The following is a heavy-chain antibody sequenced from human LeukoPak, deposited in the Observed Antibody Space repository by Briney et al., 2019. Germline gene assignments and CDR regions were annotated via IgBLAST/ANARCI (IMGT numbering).Heavy chain of an antibody. CDR3: MSARGGIDY. V-gene: IGHV4-39*07. CDR2: IYYSGST. J-gene: IGHJ4*02. CDR1: VGSISSSSYY. D-gene: IGHD3-16*01. Sequence: SETLSLTCTVSVGSISSSSYYWGWIRQPPGKGLEWIGSIYYSGSTYYNPSLKSRVTISVDTSKNPFSLKLSSVTAADPAVYYCMSARGGIDYWGQGTLVTVSS.